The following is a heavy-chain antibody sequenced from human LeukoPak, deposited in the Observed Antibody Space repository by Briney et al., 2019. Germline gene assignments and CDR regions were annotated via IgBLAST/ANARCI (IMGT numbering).Heavy chain of an antibody. CDR1: GYSISSGYY. Sequence: PSETLSLTCTVSGYSISSGYYWSWIRQSPGKGLEWIGYIYYSGSTNYNPSLKSRVTISVDTSKNQFSLKLSSVTAAETAVYYCAREGRYRYGYNEYHSYMDIWGKGTTVTVSS. CDR3: AREGRYRYGYNEYHSYMDI. J-gene: IGHJ6*03. CDR2: IYYSGST. D-gene: IGHD5-18*01. V-gene: IGHV4-61*01.